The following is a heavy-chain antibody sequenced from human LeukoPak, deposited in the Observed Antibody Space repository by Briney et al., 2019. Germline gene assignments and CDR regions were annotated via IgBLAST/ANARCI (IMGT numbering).Heavy chain of an antibody. Sequence: GGSLRLSCAASGFTFSSYAMHWVRQAPGKGLEWVAVTSYDGSKKNYADSVKGRFTISRDNSKNTLYLQMNSLRPEDTAVYYCARYVTTRGGGSCYDYWGQGTLVTVSS. J-gene: IGHJ4*02. CDR3: ARYVTTRGGGSCYDY. D-gene: IGHD2-15*01. CDR2: TSYDGSKK. V-gene: IGHV3-30-3*01. CDR1: GFTFSSYA.